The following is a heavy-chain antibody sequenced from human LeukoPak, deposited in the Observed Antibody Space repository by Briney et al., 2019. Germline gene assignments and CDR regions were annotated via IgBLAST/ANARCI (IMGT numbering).Heavy chain of an antibody. CDR1: GFTFSSYA. D-gene: IGHD1-1*01. Sequence: GGSLRLSCAASGFTFSSYAMSWVRQAPGKGLEWVSAISGSGGSTYYADSVKGRFTISRDNSKNTLYLQMNSLRAEDTALYYCATSNWNDDRYFDYWGQGTLVTVSS. CDR3: ATSNWNDDRYFDY. J-gene: IGHJ4*02. CDR2: ISGSGGST. V-gene: IGHV3-23*01.